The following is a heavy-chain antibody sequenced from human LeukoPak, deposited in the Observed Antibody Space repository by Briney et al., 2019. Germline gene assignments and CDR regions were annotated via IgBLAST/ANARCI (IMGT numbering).Heavy chain of an antibody. CDR1: GFTFSSYW. CDR3: ARVEGNIITTTEGYFDY. CDR2: ISSSSIYI. D-gene: IGHD2/OR15-2a*01. Sequence: PGGSLRLSCAASGFTFSSYWMSWVRQAPGKGLEWVSSISSSSIYIYYADSMKGRFTISRDNAKNSLYLQMNSLRAEDTAVYYCARVEGNIITTTEGYFDYWGQGTLVTVSS. J-gene: IGHJ4*02. V-gene: IGHV3-21*01.